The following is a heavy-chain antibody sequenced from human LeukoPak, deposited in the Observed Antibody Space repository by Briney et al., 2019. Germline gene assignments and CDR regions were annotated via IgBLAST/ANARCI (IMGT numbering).Heavy chain of an antibody. CDR2: ISGSGGST. Sequence: GGSLRLSCAASGFTFSSYAMSWVRQAPGKGLEWVSAISGSGGSTYYADSVKGRFTISRDNSKNTLYLQMNSLRAEDTAVYYCAKSGNYCSGGSCIPDWFDPWGQGTLVTVSS. J-gene: IGHJ5*02. CDR1: GFTFSSYA. V-gene: IGHV3-23*01. CDR3: AKSGNYCSGGSCIPDWFDP. D-gene: IGHD2-15*01.